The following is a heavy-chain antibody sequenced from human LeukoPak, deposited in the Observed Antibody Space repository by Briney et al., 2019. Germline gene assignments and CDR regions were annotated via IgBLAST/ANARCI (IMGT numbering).Heavy chain of an antibody. Sequence: GGSLRLSCAASGFTFSNYSMNWVRQAPGKGLEWVSAISGSGGSTYYADSVKGRFTISRDNSKNTLYLQMNSLRAEDTAVYYCAKEGIVVVPAEYYFDYWGQGTLVTVSS. CDR3: AKEGIVVVPAEYYFDY. D-gene: IGHD2-2*01. CDR1: GFTFSNYS. J-gene: IGHJ4*02. V-gene: IGHV3-23*01. CDR2: ISGSGGST.